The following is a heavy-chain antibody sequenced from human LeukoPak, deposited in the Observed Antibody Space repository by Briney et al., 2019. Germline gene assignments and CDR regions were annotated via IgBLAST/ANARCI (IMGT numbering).Heavy chain of an antibody. D-gene: IGHD4-23*01. Sequence: GGSLRLSCAASGFTFSSYWMSWVRQAPGEGLEGGADIKQDGSEKYYVDSVKGRFTISRDNAKNSLYLQMNSLRAEDTAVYYCARVGVTTVVTQDYYYYYYMDVWGKGTTVTVSS. V-gene: IGHV3-7*01. J-gene: IGHJ6*03. CDR3: ARVGVTTVVTQDYYYYYYMDV. CDR2: IKQDGSEK. CDR1: GFTFSSYW.